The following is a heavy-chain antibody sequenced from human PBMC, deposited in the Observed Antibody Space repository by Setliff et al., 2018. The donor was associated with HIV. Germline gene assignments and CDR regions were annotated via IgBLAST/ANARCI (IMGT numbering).Heavy chain of an antibody. Sequence: SETLSLTCAVSGVSISSSNWWTWVRQPPGKGLEWIGEVSHSGSTNYNPSLKSRVTISVDTSKNQLSLMLGSMTAADTAVYYCARERLSRLGFDYWGQGTLVTVSS. CDR2: VSHSGST. CDR1: GVSISSSNW. CDR3: ARERLSRLGFDY. V-gene: IGHV4-4*02. D-gene: IGHD1-1*01. J-gene: IGHJ4*02.